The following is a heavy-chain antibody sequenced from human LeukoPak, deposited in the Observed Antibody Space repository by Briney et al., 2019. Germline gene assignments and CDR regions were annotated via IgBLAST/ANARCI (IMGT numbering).Heavy chain of an antibody. J-gene: IGHJ5*02. V-gene: IGHV1-2*02. Sequence: AAVKVSCKASGYTFTGYYMHWVRQAPGQGLEWMGWINPNSGGTNYAQKFQGRVTMTRDTSISTAYMELSRLRSDDTAVYYCARVGGIGSGWFNWFDPWGQGTLVTVSS. D-gene: IGHD6-19*01. CDR1: GYTFTGYY. CDR3: ARVGGIGSGWFNWFDP. CDR2: INPNSGGT.